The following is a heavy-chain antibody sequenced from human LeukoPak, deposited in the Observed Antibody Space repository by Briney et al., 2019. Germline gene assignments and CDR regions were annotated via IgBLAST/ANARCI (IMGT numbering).Heavy chain of an antibody. J-gene: IGHJ3*02. CDR3: ARRPAADAFDI. CDR2: IYPGDSDT. D-gene: IGHD2-2*01. Sequence: GESLKTSCKGSGYSFTSYWIGWVRQMPGKGLEWMGIIYPGDSDTRYSPSFRGQVTISADKSISTAYLQWSSLKASDTAMYYCARRPAADAFDIWSQGTMVTVSS. V-gene: IGHV5-51*01. CDR1: GYSFTSYW.